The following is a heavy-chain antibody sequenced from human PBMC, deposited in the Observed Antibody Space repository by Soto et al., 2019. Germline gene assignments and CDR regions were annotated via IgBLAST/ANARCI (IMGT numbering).Heavy chain of an antibody. CDR1: GFTFSSYA. V-gene: IGHV3-30-3*01. Sequence: QVQLVESGGGEVQPGRSLRLSCAASGFTFSSYAMHWVRQAPGKGLEWVAVISYDGSNKYYADSVKGRFTISRDNSKNTLYLQMNSLRAEDTAVYYCARSGGYSYGPGGMDVWGQGTTVTVSS. CDR3: ARSGGYSYGPGGMDV. CDR2: ISYDGSNK. J-gene: IGHJ6*02. D-gene: IGHD5-18*01.